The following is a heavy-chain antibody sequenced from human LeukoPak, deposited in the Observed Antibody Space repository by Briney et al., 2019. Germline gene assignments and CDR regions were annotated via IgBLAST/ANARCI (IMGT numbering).Heavy chain of an antibody. V-gene: IGHV4-61*10. Sequence: RRRIGKRQEWIGYIYYSGNTNYNPSLKSRVTISVDTSKNQFSLKLSSVTAADTAVYYCAREAGSGSSVDAFDICGQGTMATVSS. CDR2: IYYSGNT. CDR3: AREAGSGSSVDAFDI. D-gene: IGHD3-10*01. J-gene: IGHJ3*02.